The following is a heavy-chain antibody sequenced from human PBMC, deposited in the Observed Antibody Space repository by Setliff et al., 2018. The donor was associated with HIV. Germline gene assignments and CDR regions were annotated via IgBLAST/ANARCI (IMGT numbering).Heavy chain of an antibody. J-gene: IGHJ6*03. CDR3: AKNARDYYYYYMDV. CDR2: IKQDGSDK. Sequence: PGGSLRLSCTTSGIIFTFSNYWMSWVRQAPGKGLEWVANIKQDGSDKYYADSVKGRFTISRDNSKNTLYLQMNSLRTEDTAVYYCAKNARDYYYYYMDVWGKGTTVTVSS. CDR1: GIIFTFSNYW. V-gene: IGHV3-7*01.